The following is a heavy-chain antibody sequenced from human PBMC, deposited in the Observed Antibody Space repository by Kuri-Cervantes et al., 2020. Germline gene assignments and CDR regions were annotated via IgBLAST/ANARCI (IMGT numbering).Heavy chain of an antibody. V-gene: IGHV3-48*01. J-gene: IGHJ4*02. CDR2: ISGSSSTI. Sequence: GESLRLSCAASGFTFSSYSMNWVRQAPGKGLEWVSYISGSSSTIYYADSVKGRFTISRDNAKNSLYLQMNSLRAEDTAVYYCARVGSPVAHLRWIDYWGQGTLVTVSS. CDR1: GFTFSSYS. D-gene: IGHD6-19*01. CDR3: ARVGSPVAHLRWIDY.